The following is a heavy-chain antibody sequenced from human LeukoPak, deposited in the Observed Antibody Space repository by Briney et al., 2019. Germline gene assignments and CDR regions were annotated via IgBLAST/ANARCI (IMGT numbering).Heavy chain of an antibody. CDR1: GFTFSSYG. J-gene: IGHJ4*02. CDR3: ARDGDFWTAYTSEIDY. V-gene: IGHV3-21*01. D-gene: IGHD3/OR15-3a*01. CDR2: ISSSSSYI. Sequence: GGSLRLSCAASGFTFSSYGMHWVRQAPGKGLEWVSSISSSSSYIYYADSVKGRFTISRDNAKNSLYLQMNSLRAEDTAVYYCARDGDFWTAYTSEIDYWGQGTLVTVSS.